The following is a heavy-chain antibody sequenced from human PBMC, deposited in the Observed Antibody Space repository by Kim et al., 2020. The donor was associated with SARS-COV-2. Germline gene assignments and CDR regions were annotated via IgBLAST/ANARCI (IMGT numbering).Heavy chain of an antibody. Sequence: RFTISRDNSKNTLYLQMNSLRAEDTAVYYCARDLYYYDSSGYYYVGYFDYWGQGTLVTVSS. D-gene: IGHD3-22*01. V-gene: IGHV3-30*07. J-gene: IGHJ4*02. CDR3: ARDLYYYDSSGYYYVGYFDY.